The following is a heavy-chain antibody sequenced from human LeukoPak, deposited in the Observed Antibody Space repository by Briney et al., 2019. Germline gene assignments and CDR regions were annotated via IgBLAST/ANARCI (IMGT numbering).Heavy chain of an antibody. Sequence: SETLSLTCTVSGGSISSYYWSWIRQPPGKGLEWIGYIYYSGSTNYNPSLKSRVTISVDTSKNQFSLKLSSVTAADTAVYYCARVYDSSGYSHDAFDIRGQGTMVTVSS. CDR2: IYYSGST. D-gene: IGHD3-22*01. V-gene: IGHV4-59*12. CDR3: ARVYDSSGYSHDAFDI. J-gene: IGHJ3*02. CDR1: GGSISSYY.